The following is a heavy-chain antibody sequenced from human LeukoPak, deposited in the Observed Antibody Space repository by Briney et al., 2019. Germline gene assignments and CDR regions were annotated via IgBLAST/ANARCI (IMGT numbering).Heavy chain of an antibody. J-gene: IGHJ3*02. CDR3: ARYSFQFTNSPLYHDAFDI. D-gene: IGHD2-2*01. CDR1: GFTFSDYY. Sequence: GGSLRLSCAASGFTFSDYYMSWIRQAPGKGLEWVSIMYSGGATYYVDSVKGRFTLSRDTSKNTLFLQMNSLRAEDTAVYFCARYSFQFTNSPLYHDAFDIWGQGMMVTVSS. V-gene: IGHV3-66*01. CDR2: MYSGGAT.